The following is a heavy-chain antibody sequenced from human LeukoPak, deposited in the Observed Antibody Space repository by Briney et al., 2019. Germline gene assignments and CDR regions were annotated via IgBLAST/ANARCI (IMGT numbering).Heavy chain of an antibody. CDR3: ARAQARNDDY. V-gene: IGHV3-48*04. Sequence: GGSLRLSCAASGFTFSGYGMHWVRQAPGKGLEWVSYISSSGSTIYYADSVKGRFTISRDNAKNSLYLQMNSLRAEDTAVYYCARAQARNDDYWGQGTLVTVSS. J-gene: IGHJ4*02. D-gene: IGHD6-6*01. CDR2: ISSSGSTI. CDR1: GFTFSGYG.